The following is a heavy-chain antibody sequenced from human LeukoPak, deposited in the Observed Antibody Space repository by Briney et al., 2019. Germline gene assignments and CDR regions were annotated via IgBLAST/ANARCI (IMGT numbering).Heavy chain of an antibody. CDR1: GYTFTNYD. CDR3: ARGSRLGDY. V-gene: IGHV1-8*01. D-gene: IGHD3-16*01. J-gene: IGHJ4*02. Sequence: GASVKVSCKTSGYTFTNYDINWVRQATGQGLEWMGWMNPNSGNTGYAQKFKGRVTMTRDISTTTAYMELSSLRSEDTALYYCARGSRLGDYWGQGTQVTVSS. CDR2: MNPNSGNT.